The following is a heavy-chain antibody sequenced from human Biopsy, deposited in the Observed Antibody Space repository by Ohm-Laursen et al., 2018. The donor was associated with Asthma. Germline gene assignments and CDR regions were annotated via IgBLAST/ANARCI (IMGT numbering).Heavy chain of an antibody. J-gene: IGHJ3*02. CDR1: GHSLTSFY. CDR2: IYCRGNT. CDR3: ARGSGSSLSYPDAFDI. D-gene: IGHD2-2*01. Sequence: SVTLSLTCTVSGHSLTSFYGLWTRGPRGRALVWGGTIYCRGNTNDNPSLKGRVTISIDTSKNHFSLKLTSVTAADTAVYYCARGSGSSLSYPDAFDIWGQGTMVTVS. V-gene: IGHV4-59*13.